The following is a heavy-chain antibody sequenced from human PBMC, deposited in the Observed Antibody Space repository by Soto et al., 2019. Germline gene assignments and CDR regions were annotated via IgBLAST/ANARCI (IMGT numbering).Heavy chain of an antibody. V-gene: IGHV1-46*01. CDR2: INPSSNRI. CDR1: GYTFTSYY. D-gene: IGHD2-15*01. J-gene: IGHJ4*02. CDR3: ARDRRAGYGGNPAGLDY. Sequence: ASVKVSCKASGYTFTSYYVHWVRQAPGQGLEWMGIINPSSNRITYAQNFQGRLTVTRDTSTSTVYMELGSLRFEDTAVYYCARDRRAGYGGNPAGLDYWAQGTLVT.